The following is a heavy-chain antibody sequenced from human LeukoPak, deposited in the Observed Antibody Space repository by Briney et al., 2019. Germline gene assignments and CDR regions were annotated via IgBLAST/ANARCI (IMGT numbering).Heavy chain of an antibody. J-gene: IGHJ4*02. Sequence: EASVKVSCKASGYTFTSYGISWVRQAPGQGLEWMGWISAYNGNTNYAQKLQGRVTMTTDTSTSTAYMELRSLRPDDTAVYYRARDPRYSGSYYQGASFDYWGQGTLVTVSS. CDR1: GYTFTSYG. V-gene: IGHV1-18*01. CDR3: ARDPRYSGSYYQGASFDY. D-gene: IGHD1-26*01. CDR2: ISAYNGNT.